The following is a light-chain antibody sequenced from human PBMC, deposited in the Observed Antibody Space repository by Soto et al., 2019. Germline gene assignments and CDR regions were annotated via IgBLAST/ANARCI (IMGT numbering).Light chain of an antibody. Sequence: QSVLTQPASVSGTPGQSIPISCTGSNSDVGIYDFVSWYQHHPGRAPKLIVSEVSHRPSGVSNRFSGSKSGNTASLTISGLQSEDEADYYCISYTSDDVRYVFGTGTKV. J-gene: IGLJ1*01. CDR2: EVS. CDR3: ISYTSDDVRYV. V-gene: IGLV2-14*01. CDR1: NSDVGIYDF.